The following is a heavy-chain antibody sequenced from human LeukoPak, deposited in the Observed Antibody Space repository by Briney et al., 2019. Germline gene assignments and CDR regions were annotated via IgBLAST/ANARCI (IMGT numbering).Heavy chain of an antibody. CDR2: IRYDGSNK. V-gene: IGHV3-30*02. Sequence: PGGSLRLSCAASGFTFSSYGMHWVRQAPGKGLEWVAFIRYDGSNKYYADSVKGRFTISRDNSKNTLYLQMNSLRAEDTAVYYCAKDPVVVAARYYFDYWGQGTLVTVSS. CDR1: GFTFSSYG. D-gene: IGHD2-15*01. J-gene: IGHJ4*02. CDR3: AKDPVVVAARYYFDY.